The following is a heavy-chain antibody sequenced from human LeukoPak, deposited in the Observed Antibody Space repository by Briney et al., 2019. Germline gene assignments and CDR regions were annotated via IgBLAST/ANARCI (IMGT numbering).Heavy chain of an antibody. V-gene: IGHV4-34*01. D-gene: IGHD6-13*01. Sequence: SETLSLTCAVYGGSFSGYYWSWIRQPPGKGLEWIGEINHSGSTNYNPSLKSRVIISVDTSKNQFSLKLSSVTAADTAVYYCAEAAAGRYYYYGMDVWGQGTTVTVSS. CDR2: INHSGST. CDR3: AEAAAGRYYYYGMDV. J-gene: IGHJ6*02. CDR1: GGSFSGYY.